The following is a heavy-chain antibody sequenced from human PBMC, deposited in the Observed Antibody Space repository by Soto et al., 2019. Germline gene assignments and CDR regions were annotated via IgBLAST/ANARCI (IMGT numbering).Heavy chain of an antibody. CDR2: ISGSGGST. CDR1: GFTFSSYA. J-gene: IGHJ6*02. V-gene: IGHV3-23*01. Sequence: GGSLRLSCVASGFTFSSYAVSWVRQAPGKGLEWVSAISGSGGSTYYADSVKGRFTISRDNSKNTLYLQMNSLRAEDTAVYYCAKGLIAAPTMAPPGDNYYGMDVWGQGTTVTVSS. CDR3: AKGLIAAPTMAPPGDNYYGMDV. D-gene: IGHD3-10*01.